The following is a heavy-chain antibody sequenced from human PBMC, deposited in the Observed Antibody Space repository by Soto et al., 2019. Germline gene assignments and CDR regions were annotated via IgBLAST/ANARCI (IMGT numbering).Heavy chain of an antibody. J-gene: IGHJ4*02. Sequence: GGSLRLSCAASGFTFSSYAMHRVRQAPGKGLEWVAVISYDGSNKYYADSVKGRFTISRDNSKNTLYLQMNGLRAEDTAVSYCARESSVVGGSYWESTFDYWGQGTLVTVSS. CDR1: GFTFSSYA. D-gene: IGHD1-26*01. V-gene: IGHV3-30-3*01. CDR3: ARESSVVGGSYWESTFDY. CDR2: ISYDGSNK.